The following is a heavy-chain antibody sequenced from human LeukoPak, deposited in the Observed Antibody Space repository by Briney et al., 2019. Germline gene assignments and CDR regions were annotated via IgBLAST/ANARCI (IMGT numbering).Heavy chain of an antibody. J-gene: IGHJ4*02. D-gene: IGHD6-19*01. V-gene: IGHV1-2*02. CDR3: AREGGSSGEFDY. CDR2: INPNSGGT. Sequence: ASVNVSCKASGYTFTGYYMHWVRQAPGQGLEWMGWINPNSGGTNYAQKFQGRVTMTRDTSISTAYMELSRLRSDDTAVYYCAREGGSSGEFDYWGQGTLVTVSS. CDR1: GYTFTGYY.